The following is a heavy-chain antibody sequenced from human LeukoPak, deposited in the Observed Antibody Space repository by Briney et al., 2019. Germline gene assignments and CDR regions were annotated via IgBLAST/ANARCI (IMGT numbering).Heavy chain of an antibody. D-gene: IGHD1-7*01. CDR2: IKQDGSEK. J-gene: IGHJ6*03. CDR1: GFTFSSYW. V-gene: IGHV3-7*01. Sequence: GGSLRLSCAASGFTFSSYWMSWVRQAPGKGLEWVANIKQDGSEKYYVDSVKGRFTISRDNAKNSLYLQMNSLRAEDTAVYYCARDGLDWNYVYYYYMDVWGKGTTVTVSS. CDR3: ARDGLDWNYVYYYYMDV.